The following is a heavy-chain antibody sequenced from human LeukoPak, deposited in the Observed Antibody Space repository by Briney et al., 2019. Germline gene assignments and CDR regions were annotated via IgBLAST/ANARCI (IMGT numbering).Heavy chain of an antibody. CDR1: GFSLNSDGVG. Sequence: SGPTLVKPTQPLTLTCTFSGFSLNSDGVGVGWIRQPPVKALEWLALIYWNGDKRYSPSLKSRLTITKDTSKNQVVLTMTNMDPVDTATYYCAHSLYSGTHYAFDTWGQGTMVTVSS. D-gene: IGHD1-26*01. CDR3: AHSLYSGTHYAFDT. CDR2: IYWNGDK. V-gene: IGHV2-5*01. J-gene: IGHJ3*02.